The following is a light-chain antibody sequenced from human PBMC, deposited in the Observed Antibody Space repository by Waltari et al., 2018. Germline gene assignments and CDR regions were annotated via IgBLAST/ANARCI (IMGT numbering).Light chain of an antibody. CDR3: QSAHSNGSDVV. CDR2: TDS. Sequence: SYELTQPPSVSVSPGQTARITCSGDALSKQFGSWYQQKAGRAPVLMIYTDSGRPSGIPERFSGSSSGTTVTLTISAVQPEDEADYYCQSAHSNGSDVVFGGGTKLTVL. J-gene: IGLJ2*01. CDR1: ALSKQF. V-gene: IGLV3-25*03.